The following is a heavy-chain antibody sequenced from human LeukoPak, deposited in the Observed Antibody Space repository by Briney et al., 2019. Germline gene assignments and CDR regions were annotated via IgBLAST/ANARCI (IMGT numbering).Heavy chain of an antibody. J-gene: IGHJ4*02. CDR2: IYYSGST. V-gene: IGHV4-31*03. CDR1: GGSISSGGYY. CDR3: ARGGPLDLFDY. Sequence: PSQTLSLTCTVSGGSISSGGYYWSWIRQHPGKGLEWIGYIYYSGSTYYHPSLKSRVTLSVDTSKNQFSLKLSSVTAADTAVYYCARGGPLDLFDYWGQGTLVTVSS.